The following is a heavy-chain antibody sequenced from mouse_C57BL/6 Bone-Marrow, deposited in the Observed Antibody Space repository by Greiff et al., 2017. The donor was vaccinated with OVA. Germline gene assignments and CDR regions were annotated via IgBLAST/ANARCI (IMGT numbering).Heavy chain of an antibody. CDR3: AEGYDGYYEGYFDY. D-gene: IGHD2-3*01. CDR2: IYPGDGDT. J-gene: IGHJ2*01. V-gene: IGHV1-82*01. Sequence: VQLQQSGPELVKPGASVKISCKASGYAFSSSWMNWVKQRPGKGLEWIGRIYPGDGDTNYNGKFKGKATLTADKSSSTAYMQLSSLTSEDSAVYFCAEGYDGYYEGYFDYWGQGTTLTVSS. CDR1: GYAFSSSW.